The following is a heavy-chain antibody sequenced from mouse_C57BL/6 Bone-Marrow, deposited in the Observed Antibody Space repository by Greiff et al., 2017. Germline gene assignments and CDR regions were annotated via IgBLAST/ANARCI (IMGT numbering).Heavy chain of an antibody. CDR2: IWTGGGT. CDR1: GFSFTSYA. CDR3: ARIGYYLYAMDY. V-gene: IGHV2-9-1*01. Sequence: VKLMESGPGLVAPSQSLSITCTVSGFSFTSYAISWVRQPPGKGLEWLGGIWTGGGTNYNSALISRLSISKENSKSQVFLKMNSLQTDDTARYYCARIGYYLYAMDYWGQGTSVTVSS. D-gene: IGHD2-3*01. J-gene: IGHJ4*01.